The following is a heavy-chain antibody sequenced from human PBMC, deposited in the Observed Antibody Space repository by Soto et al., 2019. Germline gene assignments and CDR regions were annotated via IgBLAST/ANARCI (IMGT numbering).Heavy chain of an antibody. CDR3: ESRNAPTVTTPYFDY. D-gene: IGHD4-17*01. Sequence: QVQLVQSGAEVKPPGASVKVSCKASGYTFTGFYIHWVRQAPGQGLEWMGWTNTDTGGTNYADKFKGWVSVTRDSSTSTAYMEVRRLTADDTAVYYCESRNAPTVTTPYFDYWGQGTLVTVSS. CDR2: TNTDTGGT. CDR1: GYTFTGFY. V-gene: IGHV1-2*04. J-gene: IGHJ4*02.